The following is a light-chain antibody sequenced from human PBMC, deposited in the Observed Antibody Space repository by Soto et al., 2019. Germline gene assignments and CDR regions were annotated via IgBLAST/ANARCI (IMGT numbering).Light chain of an antibody. V-gene: IGKV3-15*01. Sequence: EILMTQSPASLSVSPGETATLYCRASQGIGDTLAWYQHKPGQTPRLLIYGASTRATGIPARFSGSGSGTEFTLTISSLQSEDFAVYYCQQYNNWPRTFGQGTKVDIK. CDR1: QGIGDT. J-gene: IGKJ1*01. CDR3: QQYNNWPRT. CDR2: GAS.